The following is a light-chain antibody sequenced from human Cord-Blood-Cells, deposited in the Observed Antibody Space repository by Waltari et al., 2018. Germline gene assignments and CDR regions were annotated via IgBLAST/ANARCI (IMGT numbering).Light chain of an antibody. CDR2: KDS. CDR3: QSADSSGTYAV. CDR1: ALPNQY. Sequence: SYELTQPPSVPVSPGQTTRNTCSGDALPNQYAYCSQQKPGQAPVLVIYKDSERPSGIPERFSGSSSGTTVTLTISGVQAEDEADYYCQSADSSGTYAVFGGGTQLTVL. J-gene: IGLJ7*01. V-gene: IGLV3-25*03.